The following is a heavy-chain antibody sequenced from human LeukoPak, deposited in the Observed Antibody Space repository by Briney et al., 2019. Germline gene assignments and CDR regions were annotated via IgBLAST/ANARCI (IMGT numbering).Heavy chain of an antibody. V-gene: IGHV4-38-2*02. CDR1: GYSISSGYY. Sequence: SETLSLTCTVSGYSISSGYYWGWIRQPPGKGLEWIGSIYHSGSTYYNPSLKSRVTISVDTSKNQFSLKLSSVTAADTAVYYCARLSGYSRTNFDYWGQGTLVTVSS. J-gene: IGHJ4*02. CDR3: ARLSGYSRTNFDY. CDR2: IYHSGST. D-gene: IGHD3-3*01.